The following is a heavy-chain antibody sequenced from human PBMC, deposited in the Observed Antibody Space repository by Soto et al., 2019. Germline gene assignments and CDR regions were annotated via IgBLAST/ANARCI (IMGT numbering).Heavy chain of an antibody. CDR1: GGSISTYY. V-gene: IGHV4-59*08. CDR2: IYYSGST. D-gene: IGHD3-3*01. J-gene: IGHJ4*02. Sequence: QVQLQESGPGLAKPSETLSLTCTVSGGSISTYYWSWIRQPPGKGLEWIGYIYYSGSTNYNPSLKSRVTISVDTSKIQVSLMLSSVTAADTAVYYCARGGWRHIDYWGQGTLVTVSS. CDR3: ARGGWRHIDY.